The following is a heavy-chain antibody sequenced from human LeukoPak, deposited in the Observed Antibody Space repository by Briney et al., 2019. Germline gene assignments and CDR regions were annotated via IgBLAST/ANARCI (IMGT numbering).Heavy chain of an antibody. CDR2: ISGSGGST. CDR1: GFTFGRYA. J-gene: IGHJ4*02. CDR3: AKAGGYYYFDY. D-gene: IGHD5-12*01. V-gene: IGHV3-23*01. Sequence: GGSLRLSCAASGFTFGRYAMSWVRQAPGKGLEWVSAISGSGGSTYYADSVKGRFTISRNNSKNTLYLQMNSLRAEDTALYYCAKAGGYYYFDYWGQGTLVTVSS.